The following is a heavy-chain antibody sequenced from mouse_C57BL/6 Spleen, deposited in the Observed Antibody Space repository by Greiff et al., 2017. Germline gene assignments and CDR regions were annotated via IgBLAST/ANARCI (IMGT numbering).Heavy chain of an antibody. V-gene: IGHV1-55*01. CDR3: ASSPPYYSNWGAY. J-gene: IGHJ3*01. D-gene: IGHD2-5*01. CDR2: IYPGSGST. Sequence: QVQLQQPGAELVKPGASVKMSCKASGYTFTSYWITWVKQRPGQGLEWIGDIYPGSGSTNYNEKFKSKATLTVDTSSSTAYMQLSSLTSEDSAVYYCASSPPYYSNWGAYWGQGTLVTVSA. CDR1: GYTFTSYW.